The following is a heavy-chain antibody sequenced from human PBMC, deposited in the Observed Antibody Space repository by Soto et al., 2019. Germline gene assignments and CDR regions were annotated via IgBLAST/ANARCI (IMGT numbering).Heavy chain of an antibody. J-gene: IGHJ4*02. Sequence: VASVKVSCKASGGTFSNHAISWVRQAPGQGPEWMGGIIPLSGTTNYVQKFQGRVTITADESMTTAYMELSSLRYEDTAVYYCARGPDRSGFYLFDYWGQGTLVTVSS. CDR1: GGTFSNHA. D-gene: IGHD3-22*01. CDR2: IIPLSGTT. CDR3: ARGPDRSGFYLFDY. V-gene: IGHV1-69*13.